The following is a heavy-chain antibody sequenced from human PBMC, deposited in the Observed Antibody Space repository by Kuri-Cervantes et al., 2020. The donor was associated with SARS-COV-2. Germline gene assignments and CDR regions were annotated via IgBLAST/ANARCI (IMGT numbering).Heavy chain of an antibody. D-gene: IGHD1-1*01. CDR3: VRDGDHWNFDY. CDR2: INPDGSYT. CDR1: GFTFSGHW. V-gene: IGHV3-74*01. J-gene: IGHJ4*02. Sequence: GESLKISCAASGFTFSGHWIHWVRQAPGKGLVWVSRINPDGSYTNNADPVKGRFTLSRDNAKNMLFLQMNSLRAEDTAVYYCVRDGDHWNFDYWGQGTLVTCYS.